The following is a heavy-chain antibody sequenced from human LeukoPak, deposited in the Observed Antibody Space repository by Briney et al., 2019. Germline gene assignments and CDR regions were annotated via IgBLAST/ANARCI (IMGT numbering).Heavy chain of an antibody. CDR2: ISGSSSHI. J-gene: IGHJ4*02. CDR1: GFTFSSYG. Sequence: GGSLRLSCAASGFTFSSYGMHWVRQAPGKGLEWVSSISGSSSHIYYADSVKGRFTISRDNAKNSLYLQMNSLRAEDTAVFYCARDSDYGSGSYYPTFDYWGQGTLVTVSS. D-gene: IGHD3-10*01. CDR3: ARDSDYGSGSYYPTFDY. V-gene: IGHV3-21*01.